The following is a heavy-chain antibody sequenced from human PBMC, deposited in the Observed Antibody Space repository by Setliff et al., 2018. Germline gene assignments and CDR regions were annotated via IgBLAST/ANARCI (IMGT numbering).Heavy chain of an antibody. J-gene: IGHJ2*01. CDR3: ARDRVGLDSSGHSYWYFDL. CDR2: MYHSGNT. D-gene: IGHD3-22*01. V-gene: IGHV4-4*02. Sequence: SETLSLTCALSGGSITDRNWWNWVRQPPGKGLEWIGEMYHSGNTYYNASLKGRVTISGDTSKNQFSLKLSSVTAADTAVYYCARDRVGLDSSGHSYWYFDLWGRGTLVTVSS. CDR1: GGSITDRNW.